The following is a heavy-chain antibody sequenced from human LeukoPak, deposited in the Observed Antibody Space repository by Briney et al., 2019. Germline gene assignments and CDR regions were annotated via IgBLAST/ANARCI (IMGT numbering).Heavy chain of an antibody. CDR3: ARGAGVGTFDY. CDR2: ISGSGGST. V-gene: IGHV3-23*01. J-gene: IGHJ4*02. D-gene: IGHD1-26*01. Sequence: PGGSLRLSCAASGFTFSSYAMSWVRQAPGKGLEWVSAISGSGGSTYYADSVKGRFTISRDNAKNSLYLQMNSLRAEDTALYYCARGAGVGTFDYWGQGTLVTVSS. CDR1: GFTFSSYA.